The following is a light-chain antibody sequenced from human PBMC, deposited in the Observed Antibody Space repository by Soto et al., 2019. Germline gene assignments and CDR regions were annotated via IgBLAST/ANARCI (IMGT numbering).Light chain of an antibody. CDR1: QSITSY. CDR3: QQSYSTPWT. V-gene: IGKV1-39*01. J-gene: IGKJ1*01. CDR2: AAS. Sequence: DIKMTQSPSSLSASVGDRVTITCRASQSITSYLNWYQQKPGKAPNLLIYAASSLQSGVPSRFSGSGSGTDFTLTISSLQPEDFATYFCQQSYSTPWTFGQGTKVEIK.